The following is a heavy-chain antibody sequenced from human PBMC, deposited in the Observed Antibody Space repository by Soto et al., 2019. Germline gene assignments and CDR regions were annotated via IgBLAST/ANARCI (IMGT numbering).Heavy chain of an antibody. CDR3: ARRLWGIVVVPAAIPWDAFDI. Sequence: SETLSLTCTVSGGSISSSSYYWGWIRQPPGKGLEWIGSIYYSGSTYYNPSLKSRVTISVDTSKNQFSLKLSSVTAADTAVYYCARRLWGIVVVPAAIPWDAFDIWGQGTMVTVSS. D-gene: IGHD2-2*02. CDR1: GGSISSSSYY. V-gene: IGHV4-39*01. J-gene: IGHJ3*02. CDR2: IYYSGST.